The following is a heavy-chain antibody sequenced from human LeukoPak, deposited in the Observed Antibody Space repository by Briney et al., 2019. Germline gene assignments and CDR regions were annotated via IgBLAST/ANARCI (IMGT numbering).Heavy chain of an antibody. V-gene: IGHV4-38-2*01. J-gene: IGHJ4*02. D-gene: IGHD3-10*01. Sequence: PSETLSLTCAVSGYSISSGYYWGWIRQPPGKGLEWIGSIYHSGSTYYNPSLKSRVTISVDTSKNQFSLKLSSVTAADTAVYYCARRGVKGQLFGYWGQGTLVTVSS. CDR2: IYHSGST. CDR1: GYSISSGYY. CDR3: ARRGVKGQLFGY.